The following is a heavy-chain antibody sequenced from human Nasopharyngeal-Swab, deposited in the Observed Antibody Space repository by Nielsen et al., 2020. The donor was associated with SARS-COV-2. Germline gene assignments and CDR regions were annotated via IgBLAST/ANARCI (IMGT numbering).Heavy chain of an antibody. CDR1: GGSISSSNW. J-gene: IGHJ2*01. Sequence: SETLSLTCAVSGGSISSSNWWSWVRQPPGKGLEWIGEIYHSGSTNYNPSLQSRVTISVDKSKNQFSLKLRSVTAADTAVYYCARERRIAAAATRYFDLWGRGTLVTVSS. CDR2: IYHSGST. D-gene: IGHD6-13*01. V-gene: IGHV4-4*02. CDR3: ARERRIAAAATRYFDL.